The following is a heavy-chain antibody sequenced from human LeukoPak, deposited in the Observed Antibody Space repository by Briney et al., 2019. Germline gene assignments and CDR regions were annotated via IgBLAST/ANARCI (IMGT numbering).Heavy chain of an antibody. V-gene: IGHV1-8*02. CDR2: MNPNSGNT. CDR3: ARYPSARSGSYGKHNWFDP. Sequence: ASVKVSCKASGYTFTSYGISWVRQATGQGLEWMGWMNPNSGNTGYAQKFQGRVTMTRNTSISTAYMELSSLRSEDTAVYYCARYPSARSGSYGKHNWFDPWGQGTLVTVSS. J-gene: IGHJ5*02. CDR1: GYTFTSYG. D-gene: IGHD3-10*01.